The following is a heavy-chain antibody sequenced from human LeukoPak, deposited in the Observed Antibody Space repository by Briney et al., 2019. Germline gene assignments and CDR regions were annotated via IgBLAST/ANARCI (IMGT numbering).Heavy chain of an antibody. CDR2: ILYTGRT. Sequence: SETLSLTCTVSGDSISSSRFYWAWIRQPPGKGLEWIGSILYTGRTFYNPSLKSRLTISVDTSKNQFSLRLGSVTASDTAVYYCARRDVGATIDYWGQGTLVTVSS. CDR3: ARRDVGATIDY. CDR1: GDSISSSRFY. J-gene: IGHJ4*02. D-gene: IGHD1-26*01. V-gene: IGHV4-39*01.